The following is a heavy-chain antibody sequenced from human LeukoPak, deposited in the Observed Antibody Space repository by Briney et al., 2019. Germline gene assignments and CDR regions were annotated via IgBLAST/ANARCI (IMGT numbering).Heavy chain of an antibody. CDR1: GGSISSYY. V-gene: IGHV4-59*01. CDR2: VYYSGST. CDR3: ARDIGGRYSWYYFDY. Sequence: PSETLSLTCTVSGGSISSYYWSWIRKPPRKGLERIGFVYYSGSTNYNHYLKIRVTMSVDTSKNHNHLKLSSVTVTAAATSYCARDIGGRYSWYYFDYWGRGTLVTVSS. D-gene: IGHD2-8*01. J-gene: IGHJ4*02.